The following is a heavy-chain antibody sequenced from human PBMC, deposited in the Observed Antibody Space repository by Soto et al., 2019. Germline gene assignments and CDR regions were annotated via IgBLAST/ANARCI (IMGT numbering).Heavy chain of an antibody. Sequence: SVKVSCKASGGTFSSYTISWVRQAPGQGLEWMGRIIPILGIANYAQKFQGRVTITADKSTSTAYMELSSLRSEDTAVYYCARLPMVRGVTGPQFDYWGQGTLVTVSS. CDR2: IIPILGIA. V-gene: IGHV1-69*02. CDR3: ARLPMVRGVTGPQFDY. J-gene: IGHJ4*02. D-gene: IGHD3-10*01. CDR1: GGTFSSYT.